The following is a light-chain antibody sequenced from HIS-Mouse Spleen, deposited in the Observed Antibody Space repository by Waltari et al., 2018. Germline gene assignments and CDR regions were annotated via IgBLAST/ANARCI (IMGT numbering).Light chain of an antibody. V-gene: IGLV2-14*01. CDR1: SRDAGGYYY. Sequence: QSALTQPASVSGSPGQSITISCTGTSRDAGGYYYVSWYQPHPGKAPKLMIYEVSNRPSGVSNRFSGSKSGNTASLTISGLQAEDEADYYCSSYTSSSTLVFGGGTKLTVL. CDR2: EVS. CDR3: SSYTSSSTLV. J-gene: IGLJ3*02.